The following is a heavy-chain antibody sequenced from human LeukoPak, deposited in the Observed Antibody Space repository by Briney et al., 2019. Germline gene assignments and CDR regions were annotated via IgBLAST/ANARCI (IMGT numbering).Heavy chain of an antibody. D-gene: IGHD2-15*01. CDR1: GFTVSSNY. J-gene: IGHJ2*01. V-gene: IGHV3-21*01. CDR2: ISSSSSYI. CDR3: ARDGLAAATLHWCFDL. Sequence: GGSLRLSCAASGFTVSSNYMSWVRQAPGKGLEWVSSISSSSSYIYYADSVKGRFTISRDNARNSLYLQMNSLRAEDTAVYYCARDGLAAATLHWCFDLWGRGTLVTVSS.